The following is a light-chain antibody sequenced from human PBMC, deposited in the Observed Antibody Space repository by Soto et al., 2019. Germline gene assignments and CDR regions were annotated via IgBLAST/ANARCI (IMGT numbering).Light chain of an antibody. CDR3: LQYGSAPFT. J-gene: IGKJ3*01. V-gene: IGKV3-20*01. Sequence: EIVLTQSPGTLSLSPGERATLSCRARQSVWSSYLAWYQQKPGQTPRLLIYGASSRATGIPDRFSGSGSGTAFTLTVRRLEPEDFAVYYCLQYGSAPFTFGPGTKVDV. CDR1: QSVWSSY. CDR2: GAS.